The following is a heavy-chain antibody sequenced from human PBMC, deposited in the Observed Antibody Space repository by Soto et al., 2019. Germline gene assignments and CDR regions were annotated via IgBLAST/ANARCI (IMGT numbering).Heavy chain of an antibody. D-gene: IGHD5-18*01. J-gene: IGHJ6*02. CDR2: IYSGGST. V-gene: IGHV3-53*01. CDR3: ARELVSSYGYFPYYYYYYGMDV. CDR1: GFTVSSNY. Sequence: GGSLRLSCAASGFTVSSNYMSWVRQAPGKGLEWVSVIYSGGSTYYADSVKGRFTISRDNSKNTLYLQMNSLRAEDTAVYYCARELVSSYGYFPYYYYYYGMDVWGQGTTVTVSS.